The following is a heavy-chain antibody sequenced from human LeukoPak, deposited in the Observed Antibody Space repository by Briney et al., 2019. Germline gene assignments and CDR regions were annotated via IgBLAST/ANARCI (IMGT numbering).Heavy chain of an antibody. D-gene: IGHD3-10*01. Sequence: SETLSLTCTVSGGSISSSSYYWGWIRQPLGKGLEWIGSIYFSGSTYYNPSLKSRVTISVDTSNNQFSLTLSSVTAADTAVYYCARSGSGTYFVDYWGQGTLVTVSS. CDR2: IYFSGST. V-gene: IGHV4-39*01. J-gene: IGHJ4*02. CDR1: GGSISSSSYY. CDR3: ARSGSGTYFVDY.